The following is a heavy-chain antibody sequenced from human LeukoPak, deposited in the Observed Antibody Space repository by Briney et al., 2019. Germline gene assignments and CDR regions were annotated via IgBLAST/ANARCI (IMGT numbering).Heavy chain of an antibody. CDR3: ARAARKSLRVVVAATLGY. J-gene: IGHJ4*02. V-gene: IGHV4-4*02. CDR2: IYHSGST. D-gene: IGHD2-15*01. Sequence: PSETLSLTCTVSGGSISSSNWWSWVRQPPGKGLEWIGEIYHSGSTNYNPSLKSRVTISVDTSKNQFSLKLSSVTAADTAVYYCARAARKSLRVVVAATLGYWGQGTLVTVSS. CDR1: GGSISSSNW.